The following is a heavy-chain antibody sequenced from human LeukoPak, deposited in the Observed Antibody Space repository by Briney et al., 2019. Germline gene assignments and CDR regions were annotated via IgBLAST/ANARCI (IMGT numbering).Heavy chain of an antibody. D-gene: IGHD1-26*01. Sequence: SETLSLTCTVSGGSISSCYWSWIRQPAGEGLEWIGRIYTSGSTNYTPSLKSRVTMSVDTSKNQFSLKLSSVTAEDTAVYYCARGRVVGASDAFDIWGQGTMVTVSS. CDR1: GGSISSCY. J-gene: IGHJ3*02. CDR2: IYTSGST. V-gene: IGHV4-4*07. CDR3: ARGRVVGASDAFDI.